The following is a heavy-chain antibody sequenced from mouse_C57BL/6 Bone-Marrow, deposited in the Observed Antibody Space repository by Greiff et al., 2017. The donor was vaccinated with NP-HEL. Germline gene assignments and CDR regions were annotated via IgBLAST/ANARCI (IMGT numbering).Heavy chain of an antibody. D-gene: IGHD2-1*01. Sequence: VQLKQSGAELVRPGASVKLSCTASGFNIKDDYMHWVKQRPEQGLEWIGWIDPENGDTEYASKFQGKATITADTSSNTAYLQLSSLTSEDTAVYYCTPIYYGNYEGAMDYWGQGTSVTVSS. V-gene: IGHV14-4*01. J-gene: IGHJ4*01. CDR3: TPIYYGNYEGAMDY. CDR2: IDPENGDT. CDR1: GFNIKDDY.